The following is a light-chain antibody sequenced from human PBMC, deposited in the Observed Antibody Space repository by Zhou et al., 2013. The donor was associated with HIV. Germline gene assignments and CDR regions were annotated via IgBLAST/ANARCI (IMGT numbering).Light chain of an antibody. J-gene: IGKJ4*01. CDR3: QQYGSSPPLT. CDR2: RAS. V-gene: IGKV3-20*01. CDR1: ESVTSSNSY. Sequence: EIVLAQSPVTLSLSPGERATLSCRASESVTSSNSYLAWYQQKPGQAPRLLIYRASNRATGIPDRFSGSGSGTDFTLTISRLEPEDFAVYYCQQYGSSPPLTFGGGTKVEIK.